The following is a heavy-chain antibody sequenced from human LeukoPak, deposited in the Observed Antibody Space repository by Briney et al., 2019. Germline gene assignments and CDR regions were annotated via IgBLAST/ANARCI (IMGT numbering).Heavy chain of an antibody. V-gene: IGHV3-48*04. CDR1: GFTFSSYS. CDR2: ISSSGNTI. J-gene: IGHJ3*02. Sequence: GGSLRLSCAASGFTFSSYSMNWVRQAPGKGLEWVSYISSSGNTIYYADSVKGRFTISRDNAKNSLYLQMNSLRAEDTAVYYCARDTNYDILAGYAFDTWGQGTMVTVSS. CDR3: ARDTNYDILAGYAFDT. D-gene: IGHD3-9*01.